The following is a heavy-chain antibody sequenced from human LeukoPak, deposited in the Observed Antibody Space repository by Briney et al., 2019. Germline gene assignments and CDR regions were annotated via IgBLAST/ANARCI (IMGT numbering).Heavy chain of an antibody. Sequence: ASVKVSCKASGYTFTGYYMHWVRQAPGQGLEWMGGIIPIFGTANYAQKFQGRVTITADKSTSTAYMELSSLRSEDTAVYYCAGVNGVGNYYYYYMDVWGKGTTVTVSS. D-gene: IGHD2-8*01. CDR3: AGVNGVGNYYYYYMDV. J-gene: IGHJ6*03. V-gene: IGHV1-69*06. CDR1: GYTFTGYY. CDR2: IIPIFGTA.